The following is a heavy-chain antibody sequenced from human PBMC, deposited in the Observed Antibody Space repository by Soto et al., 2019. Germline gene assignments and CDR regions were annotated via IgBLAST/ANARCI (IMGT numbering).Heavy chain of an antibody. CDR2: ISGSGGST. D-gene: IGHD4-17*01. Sequence: GGSLRLSCAASGFTFISYAMSWVLQAPWKGLEWVSAISGSGGSTYYADSVKGRFTISRDNSKNTLYLQMNSLRAEDTAVYYCAKDHPVDYEVTEVDYWGQGTLVTVSS. V-gene: IGHV3-23*01. J-gene: IGHJ4*02. CDR1: GFTFISYA. CDR3: AKDHPVDYEVTEVDY.